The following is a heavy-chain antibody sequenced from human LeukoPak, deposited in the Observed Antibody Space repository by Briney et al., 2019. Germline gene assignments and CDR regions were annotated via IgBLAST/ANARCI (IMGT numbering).Heavy chain of an antibody. CDR1: GFTFSSYW. CDR3: ARDYTGLLWFGVLWYYFDY. Sequence: SGGSLRLSCAASGFTFSSYWMSWVRQAPGKGLEWVANIKQDGSEKYYVDSVKGRFTISRDNAKNSLYLQMNSLRAEDTAVYYCARDYTGLLWFGVLWYYFDYWGQGTLVTVSS. J-gene: IGHJ4*02. D-gene: IGHD3-10*01. V-gene: IGHV3-7*03. CDR2: IKQDGSEK.